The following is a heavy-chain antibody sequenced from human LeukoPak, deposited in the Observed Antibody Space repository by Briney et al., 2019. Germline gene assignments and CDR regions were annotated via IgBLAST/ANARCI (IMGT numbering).Heavy chain of an antibody. V-gene: IGHV1-69*04. CDR3: ARDQGGDVEGRVIWFDP. CDR1: GGTFSSYT. CDR2: IIPILGIA. D-gene: IGHD2-21*02. J-gene: IGHJ5*02. Sequence: GASVKVSCKASGGTFSSYTISWVRQAPGQGLEWMGRIIPILGIANYAQKFQGRVTITADKSTSTAHMELSSLRSEDTAVYYCARDQGGDVEGRVIWFDPWGQGTLVTVSS.